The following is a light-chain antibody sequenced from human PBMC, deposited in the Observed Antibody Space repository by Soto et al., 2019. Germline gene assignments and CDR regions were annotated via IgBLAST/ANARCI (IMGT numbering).Light chain of an antibody. CDR2: KVS. V-gene: IGKV2-30*01. CDR1: QSLVYSDGNTY. CDR3: RNGTHWPWT. Sequence: DVVMPQSPLSLPVTLGQPASISCRSSQSLVYSDGNTYLNWFQQRPGQSPRRLISKVSNRDSGVPDRFSGSGSGTDFTLKISRVEAEDVGVYYCRNGTHWPWTFGQGTKVEIK. J-gene: IGKJ1*01.